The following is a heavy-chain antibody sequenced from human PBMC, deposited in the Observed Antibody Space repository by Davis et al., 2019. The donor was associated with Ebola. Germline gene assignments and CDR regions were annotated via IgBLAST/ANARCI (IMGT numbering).Heavy chain of an antibody. J-gene: IGHJ4*02. CDR2: ISAYNGNT. CDR1: GYTFTSYG. D-gene: IGHD2-15*01. CDR3: ARAHLARYCSGGSCYSGGTTFDY. V-gene: IGHV1-18*01. Sequence: ASVKVSCKASGYTFTSYGISWVRQAPGQGLEWMGWISAYNGNTNYAQKLQGRVTMTTDTSTSTAYMELRSLRSDDTAVYYCARAHLARYCSGGSCYSGGTTFDYWGQGTLVTVSS.